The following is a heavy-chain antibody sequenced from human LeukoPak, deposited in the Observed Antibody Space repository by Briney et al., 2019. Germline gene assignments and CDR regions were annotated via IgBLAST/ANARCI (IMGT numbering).Heavy chain of an antibody. J-gene: IGHJ5*02. D-gene: IGHD6-19*01. CDR3: ARGQPEEQWLVVGNWFDP. V-gene: IGHV4-59*01. Sequence: SETLSLTCTVSGGSISCYYWSWIRQPPGKGLEWIGYIYCSGSTNYNPSLKSRVTISVDTSKNQFSLKLSSVTAADTAVYYCARGQPEEQWLVVGNWFDPWGQGTLVTVSS. CDR1: GGSISCYY. CDR2: IYCSGST.